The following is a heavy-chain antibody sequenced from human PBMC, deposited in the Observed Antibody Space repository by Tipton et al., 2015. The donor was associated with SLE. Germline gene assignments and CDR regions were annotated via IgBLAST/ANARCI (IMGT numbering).Heavy chain of an antibody. CDR1: CHSNSSGSYY. CDR3: SRGPITARPIF. D-gene: IGHD6-6*01. CDR2: IYTSGIT. Sequence: TLSLTCTVSCHSNSSGSYYWTWIRQPPGKGLEWIGHIYTSGITKHNPTLKTRVTISVDASKNQFSLNLTSVTAADTAVYYCSRGPITARPIFWGQGALVTVSS. V-gene: IGHV4-61*09. J-gene: IGHJ4*02.